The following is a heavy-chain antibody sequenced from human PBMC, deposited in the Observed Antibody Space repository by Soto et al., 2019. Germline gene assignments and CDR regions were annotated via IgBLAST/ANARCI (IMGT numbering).Heavy chain of an antibody. CDR1: GYTFTSYD. Sequence: GESLKISCKASGYTFTSYDINWVRQATGQGLEWMGWMNPNSGNTGYAQKFQGRVTMTRNTSISTAYMELSSLRSEDTAVYYCARVGRAPGSLHWFDPWGQGTLVTVSS. CDR2: MNPNSGNT. CDR3: ARVGRAPGSLHWFDP. D-gene: IGHD2-15*01. V-gene: IGHV1-8*01. J-gene: IGHJ5*02.